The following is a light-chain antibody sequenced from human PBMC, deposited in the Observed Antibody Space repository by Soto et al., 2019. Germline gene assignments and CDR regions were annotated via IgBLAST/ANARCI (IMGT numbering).Light chain of an antibody. V-gene: IGLV2-14*03. CDR3: TSFAPGRIYV. Sequence: HYVLTQRASVSGSPGRAMTSSCSGTTCDIGAYDYVSWYQQHPGRAPKLIIYEVSHRFSGLSYRFSGSKSGNTASLTISGLQAEDEGDYYCTSFAPGRIYVFGSGTKVTVL. J-gene: IGLJ1*01. CDR1: TCDIGAYDY. CDR2: EVS.